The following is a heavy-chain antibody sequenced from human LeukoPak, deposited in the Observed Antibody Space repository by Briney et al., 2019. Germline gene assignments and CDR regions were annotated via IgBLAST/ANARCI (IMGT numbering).Heavy chain of an antibody. J-gene: IGHJ5*02. CDR3: ARAGELFPQKGNWFDP. Sequence: ASVKVSCKASGYTFTGYYMHWVRQAPGQGLEWMGWINPNSGGTNYAQKFQGWVTMTRDTSISTAYMELSRLRSDDTAVYYCARAGELFPQKGNWFDPWGQGTLVIVSS. CDR2: INPNSGGT. D-gene: IGHD3-10*01. CDR1: GYTFTGYY. V-gene: IGHV1-2*04.